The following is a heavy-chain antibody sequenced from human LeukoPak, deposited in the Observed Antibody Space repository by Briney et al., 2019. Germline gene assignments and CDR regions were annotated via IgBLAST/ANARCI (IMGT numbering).Heavy chain of an antibody. V-gene: IGHV3-21*01. Sequence: KPGGSLRLSCAASGFTFSSYSMNWVRQAPGKGLEWVSSISSSSSYIYYADSVKGRFTISRDNAKNSLYLQMNSLRAEDTAVYYCASELRPPFGELFCWGQGTLVTVSS. CDR3: ASELRPPFGELFC. D-gene: IGHD3-10*01. CDR1: GFTFSSYS. J-gene: IGHJ4*02. CDR2: ISSSSSYI.